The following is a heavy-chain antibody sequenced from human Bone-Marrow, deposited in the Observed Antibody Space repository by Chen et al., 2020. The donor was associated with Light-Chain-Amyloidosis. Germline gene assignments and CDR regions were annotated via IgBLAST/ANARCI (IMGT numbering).Heavy chain of an antibody. CDR2: VSGSTVST. V-gene: IGHV3-23*01. J-gene: IGHJ4*02. D-gene: IGHD3-10*01. CDR1: GFNFSSFG. Sequence: GGGLVQPGGSLRLSCATSGFNFSSFGLSWVRQAPGKGLEWVSTVSGSTVSTYYAGAVKGRFIISRDNSKSTLYLQMNSLRAGDTAVYFCTRKGGYFDFWGQGSLVTVSS. CDR3: TRKGGYFDF.